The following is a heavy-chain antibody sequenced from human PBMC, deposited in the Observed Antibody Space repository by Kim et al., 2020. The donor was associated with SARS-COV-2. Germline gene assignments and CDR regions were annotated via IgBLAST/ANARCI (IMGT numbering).Heavy chain of an antibody. V-gene: IGHV1-18*04. CDR2: ISAYNGNT. D-gene: IGHD5-18*01. CDR3: AGGLGYSYGFSWEYNWFDP. J-gene: IGHJ5*02. Sequence: ASVKVSCKASGYTFTSYGISWVRQAPGQGLEWMGWISAYNGNTNYAQKLQGRVTMTTDTSTSTAYMELMSLRSDDTAVYYCAGGLGYSYGFSWEYNWFDPWGQGTLVTVSS. CDR1: GYTFTSYG.